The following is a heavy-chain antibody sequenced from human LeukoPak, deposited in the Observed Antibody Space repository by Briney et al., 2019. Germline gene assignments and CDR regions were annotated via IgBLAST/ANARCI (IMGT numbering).Heavy chain of an antibody. J-gene: IGHJ6*02. V-gene: IGHV1-69*04. CDR2: IIPILGIA. D-gene: IGHD2-2*01. CDR1: GGTFSSYA. CDR3: ARGPGKPAATLYYYYGMDV. Sequence: ASVKVSCKASGGTFSSYAISWVRQAPGQGLEWMGRIIPILGIANYAQKFQGRVTITADKSTSTAYMELSSLRSEDTAVYYCARGPGKPAATLYYYYGMDVWGQGTTVTVSS.